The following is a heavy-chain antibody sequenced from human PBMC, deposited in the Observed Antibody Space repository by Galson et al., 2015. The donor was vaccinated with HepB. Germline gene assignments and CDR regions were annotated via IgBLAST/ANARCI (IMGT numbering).Heavy chain of an antibody. CDR2: ISSSSCYI. CDR3: AGLGHSSGWYDPLRGY. J-gene: IGHJ4*02. CDR1: GFTFSSYS. Sequence: SLRLSCAASGFTFSSYSINWVRQAPGKGLEWVSSISSSSCYIYYADSVKGRFTISRDNAKNSLYLQMNSLRAEDTAVYYCAGLGHSSGWYDPLRGYWGQGTLVTVSS. V-gene: IGHV3-21*01. D-gene: IGHD6-19*01.